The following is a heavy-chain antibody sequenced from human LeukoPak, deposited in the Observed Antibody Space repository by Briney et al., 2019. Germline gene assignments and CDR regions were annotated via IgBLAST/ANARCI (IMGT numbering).Heavy chain of an antibody. CDR1: GGTLSSHG. D-gene: IGHD3-22*01. CDR3: ARRWPHSSGYYLFDY. Sequence: SVKVSCKASGGTLSSHGFSWVRQAPGQGLEWMGGIIPIFGSTNYAQKFQGRVTITTDESTSTGYMELSNLRSEDTAVYYCARRWPHSSGYYLFDYWGQGTLVTVSS. CDR2: IIPIFGST. V-gene: IGHV1-69*05. J-gene: IGHJ4*02.